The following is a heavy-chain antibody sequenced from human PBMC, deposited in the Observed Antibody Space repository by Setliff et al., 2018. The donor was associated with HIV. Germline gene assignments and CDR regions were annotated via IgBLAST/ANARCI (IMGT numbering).Heavy chain of an antibody. CDR1: GFTFNRYW. Sequence: GGSLRLSCAASGFTFNRYWIHWVRQAPGQGLVWVSGINNDTTTTTYADSVKGRFSTSRDNAKNTLYLQMNGLRGEDTAVYYCVMFSSSSGWGQGTQVTVSS. V-gene: IGHV3-74*01. CDR3: VMFSSSSG. J-gene: IGHJ4*02. D-gene: IGHD6-6*01. CDR2: INNDTTTT.